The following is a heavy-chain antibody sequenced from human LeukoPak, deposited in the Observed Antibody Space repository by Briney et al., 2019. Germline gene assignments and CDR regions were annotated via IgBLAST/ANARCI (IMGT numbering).Heavy chain of an antibody. D-gene: IGHD3-10*01. J-gene: IGHJ5*02. CDR1: GYSISSGYY. CDR2: IYHSGST. Sequence: SETLSLTCTVSGYSISSGYYWGWIRQPPGKGLEWIGSIYHSGSTYYNPSLKSRVTISVDTSKNQFSLKLSSVTAADTAVYYCARGRLLLWFGEGVDPWGQGTLVTVSS. V-gene: IGHV4-38-2*02. CDR3: ARGRLLLWFGEGVDP.